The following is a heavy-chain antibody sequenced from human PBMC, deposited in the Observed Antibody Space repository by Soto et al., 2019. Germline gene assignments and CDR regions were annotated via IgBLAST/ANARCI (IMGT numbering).Heavy chain of an antibody. CDR2: IYYSGST. D-gene: IGHD3-9*01. CDR1: GGSVSSGSYY. CDR3: AMLHVLRYLNWFDP. V-gene: IGHV4-61*01. Sequence: SETLSLTCTVSGGSVSSGSYYWSWIRQPPGKGLEWIGYIYYSGSTNYNPSLKSRVTISVDTSKNQFSLKLSSVTAADTAVYYCAMLHVLRYLNWFDPCGKGTFVIVSS. J-gene: IGHJ5*02.